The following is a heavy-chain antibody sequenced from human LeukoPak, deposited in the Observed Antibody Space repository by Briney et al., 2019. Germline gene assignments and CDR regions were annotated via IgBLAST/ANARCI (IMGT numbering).Heavy chain of an antibody. J-gene: IGHJ4*02. CDR3: ARAPTVLVGYCSSSSCQADY. V-gene: IGHV3-21*01. Sequence: KSGGSLRLSCAASGFTFRSYSMNWVRQAPGKGLEWVSAIDPSSTYIYYADSVKGRFTISIDNAENSLYLQMNSLRVEDTAVYYCARAPTVLVGYCSSSSCQADYWGQGTLVTVSS. CDR2: IDPSSTYI. D-gene: IGHD2-2*01. CDR1: GFTFRSYS.